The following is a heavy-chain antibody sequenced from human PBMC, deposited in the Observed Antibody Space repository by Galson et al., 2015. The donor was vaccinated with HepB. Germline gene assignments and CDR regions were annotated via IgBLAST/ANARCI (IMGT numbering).Heavy chain of an antibody. D-gene: IGHD3-10*01. J-gene: IGHJ5*02. CDR2: ISAYNGNT. Sequence: SVKVSCKASGYTFTSYGISWVRQAPGQGLEWMGWISAYNGNTNYAQKLQGRVTMTTDTSTSTAYMELRSLRSDDTAVYYCARERGYYYGSGWFDPWGQGTLVTVSS. V-gene: IGHV1-18*04. CDR3: ARERGYYYGSGWFDP. CDR1: GYTFTSYG.